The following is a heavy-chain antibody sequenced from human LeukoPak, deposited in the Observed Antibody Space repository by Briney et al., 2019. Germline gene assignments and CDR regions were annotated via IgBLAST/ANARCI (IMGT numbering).Heavy chain of an antibody. D-gene: IGHD6-19*01. CDR1: SGSISGYY. J-gene: IGHJ4*02. CDR3: ARGSPLMAGIYNFDY. CDR2: ILYSGST. V-gene: IGHV4-59*01. Sequence: PSETLSLTCSVSSGSISGYYWNWIQQPPGKGLEWIGQILYSGSTTYNPSLKSPVTISVDTSKNQFSLKVRSVTAADTAVYYCARGSPLMAGIYNFDYWGQGRLVTVSS.